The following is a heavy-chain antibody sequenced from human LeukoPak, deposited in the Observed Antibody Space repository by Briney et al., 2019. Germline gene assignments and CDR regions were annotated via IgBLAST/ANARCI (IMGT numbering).Heavy chain of an antibody. D-gene: IGHD4-23*01. V-gene: IGHV1-2*02. CDR3: ARDLDYGGNAIDH. CDR1: GYTFTGYY. J-gene: IGHJ4*02. Sequence: GASVKVSCKASGYTFTGYYMHWVRQAPGQGLEWMGWINPNSGGTNYAQKFQGRVTMTRDTSISTAYMELSRLRSDDTAVYYCARDLDYGGNAIDHWGQGTLVTVSS. CDR2: INPNSGGT.